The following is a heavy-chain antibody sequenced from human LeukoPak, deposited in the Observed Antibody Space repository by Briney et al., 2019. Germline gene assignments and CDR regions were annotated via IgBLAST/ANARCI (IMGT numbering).Heavy chain of an antibody. D-gene: IGHD3-22*01. CDR2: IYYSGST. J-gene: IGHJ4*02. CDR3: AGEGASMYYDSSGYYYDY. CDR1: GGSISSSSYY. Sequence: SETLSLTCTVSGGSISSSSYYWGWIRQPPGKGLEWIGSIYYSGSTYYNPSLKSRVTISVDTSKNQFSLKLSSVTAADTAVYYCAGEGASMYYDSSGYYYDYWGQGTLVTVSS. V-gene: IGHV4-39*07.